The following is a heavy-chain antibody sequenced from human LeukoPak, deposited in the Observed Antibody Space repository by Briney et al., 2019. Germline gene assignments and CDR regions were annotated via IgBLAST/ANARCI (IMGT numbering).Heavy chain of an antibody. CDR3: ARRGIQLD. V-gene: IGHV4-39*01. CDR2: IYYSGST. CDR1: GGSISSSSYY. Sequence: SETLSLTCTVSGGSISSSSYYLGWVRPPPRKGLEWIGSIYYSGSTYYNPSLKSRVTISVDTSKNQFSLKLSSVTAADTAVYYCARRGIQLDWGQGTLVTVSS. J-gene: IGHJ4*02. D-gene: IGHD5-18*01.